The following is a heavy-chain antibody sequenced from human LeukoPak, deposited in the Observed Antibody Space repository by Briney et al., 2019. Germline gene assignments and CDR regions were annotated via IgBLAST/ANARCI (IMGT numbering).Heavy chain of an antibody. D-gene: IGHD6-13*01. J-gene: IGHJ4*02. CDR1: GFTFSSYD. CDR3: AKGSRWYIDY. V-gene: IGHV3-30*02. CDR2: MRYDGSNK. Sequence: PGGSLRLSCAASGFTFSSYDMHWVRQAPGKGLEWVAFMRYDGSNKYYADSVRGRFTISRDNSKNTLYLQMNSLRAEDTAVYYCAKGSRWYIDYWGQGTLVTVSS.